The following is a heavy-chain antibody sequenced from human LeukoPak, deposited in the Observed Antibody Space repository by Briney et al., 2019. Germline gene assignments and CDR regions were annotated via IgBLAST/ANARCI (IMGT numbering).Heavy chain of an antibody. V-gene: IGHV3-48*04. J-gene: IGHJ6*03. Sequence: PGGSLRLSCAASGFTFSTYSMNWVRQSPGKGLEWVSYISSTGSPIYYADSVKGRFTISRDNAKDSLYLQMNSLRAEDTAVYYCARDPTHSQKYCSGGSCYAIYYYYMDVWGKGTTVTVSS. CDR3: ARDPTHSQKYCSGGSCYAIYYYYMDV. D-gene: IGHD2-15*01. CDR1: GFTFSTYS. CDR2: ISSTGSPI.